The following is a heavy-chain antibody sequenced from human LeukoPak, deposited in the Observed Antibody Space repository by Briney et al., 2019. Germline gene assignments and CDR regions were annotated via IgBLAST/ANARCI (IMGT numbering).Heavy chain of an antibody. D-gene: IGHD2-2*01. CDR2: INHNGNVN. CDR1: GFTFSSYW. J-gene: IGHJ6*02. CDR3: AKGVSSRSYYYYGMDV. V-gene: IGHV3-7*01. Sequence: PGGSLRLSCAASGFTFSSYWMNWARQAPGKGLEWVASINHNGNVNYYVDSVKGRFTISRDNAKNTLYLQMNSLRAEDTAVYYCAKGVSSRSYYYYGMDVWGQGTTVTVSS.